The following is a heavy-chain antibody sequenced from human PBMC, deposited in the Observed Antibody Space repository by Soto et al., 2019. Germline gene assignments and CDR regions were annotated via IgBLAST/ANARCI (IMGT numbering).Heavy chain of an antibody. CDR3: ARTGDIVVVPAAHTWFDP. CDR2: INPSGGST. D-gene: IGHD2-2*01. J-gene: IGHJ5*02. Sequence: ASVKVSWKASGYTFTSYYMHWVRQAPGQGLEWMGIINPSGGSTSYAQKFQGRVTMTRDTSTSTVYMELSSLRSEDTAVYYCARTGDIVVVPAAHTWFDPWGQGTLVTVSS. CDR1: GYTFTSYY. V-gene: IGHV1-46*01.